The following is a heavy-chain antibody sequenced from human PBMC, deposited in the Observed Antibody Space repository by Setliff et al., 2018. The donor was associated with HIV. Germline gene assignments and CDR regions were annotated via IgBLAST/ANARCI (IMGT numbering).Heavy chain of an antibody. CDR2: ISYSGST. V-gene: IGHV4-59*08. CDR3: ARLKSASGYFGFDS. CDR1: GASISSHY. D-gene: IGHD5-12*01. Sequence: SETLSLTCTVSGASISSHYWSWIRQPPGMGLEWIGYISYSGSTNYNPSLKSRVTISADTPKNQFSPKLTSMTAADTAVYFCARLKSASGYFGFDSWGQGTLVTVSS. J-gene: IGHJ4*02.